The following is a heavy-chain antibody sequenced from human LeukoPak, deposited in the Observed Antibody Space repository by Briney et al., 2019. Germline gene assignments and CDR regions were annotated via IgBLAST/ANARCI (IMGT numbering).Heavy chain of an antibody. Sequence: GGSLRLSCAASGFTFSSYGMHWVRQAPGKGLEWVAVIWYDGSNKYYADSVKGRFTISRDNSKNTLYLQMNSLRAEDTAVYYCARDRRVRRDGYNEIYFDYWGREPWSPSPQ. V-gene: IGHV3-33*01. CDR3: ARDRRVRRDGYNEIYFDY. CDR2: IWYDGSNK. D-gene: IGHD5-24*01. J-gene: IGHJ4*02. CDR1: GFTFSSYG.